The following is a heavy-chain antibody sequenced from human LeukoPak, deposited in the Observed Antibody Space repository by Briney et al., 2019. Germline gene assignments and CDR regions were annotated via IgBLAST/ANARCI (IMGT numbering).Heavy chain of an antibody. V-gene: IGHV1-2*04. CDR1: GYTFTGYY. J-gene: IGHJ3*02. Sequence: ASVKVSCKASGYTFTGYYMHWVRQAPGQGLEWMGWINPNSGGTNYAQKFQGWVTMTRDTSISTAYMELSRLRSDDTAVYYCARGYYDSSGYAFDIWGQGTMVTVSS. CDR2: INPNSGGT. D-gene: IGHD3-22*01. CDR3: ARGYYDSSGYAFDI.